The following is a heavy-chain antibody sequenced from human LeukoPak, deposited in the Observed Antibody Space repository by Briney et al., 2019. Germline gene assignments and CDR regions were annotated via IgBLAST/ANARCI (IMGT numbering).Heavy chain of an antibody. J-gene: IGHJ1*01. CDR3: ARVVAGTKDFQH. D-gene: IGHD6-19*01. Sequence: PSETLSLTCTVSGGPISSPNHFWGWVRQPPGKGLEWIGSVYYGGTTYSNPSLKSRVTMSADTSKIQFSLTLSSVTAADTAVYYGARVVAGTKDFQHWGQGTLVTVSS. V-gene: IGHV4-39*01. CDR1: GGPISSPNHF. CDR2: VYYGGTT.